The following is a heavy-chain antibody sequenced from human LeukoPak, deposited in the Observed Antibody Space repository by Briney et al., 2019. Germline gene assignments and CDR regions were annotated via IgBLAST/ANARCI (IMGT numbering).Heavy chain of an antibody. CDR2: INTNTGNP. Sequence: ASVKVSCKASGYTFTSYAMNWVRQAPGQGLEWMGWINTNTGNPTYAQGFTGRFVFSLDTSVSTAYLQISSLKAEDTAVYYCARDPSDCTNGVCYHFDYWGQGTLVTVSS. D-gene: IGHD2-8*01. V-gene: IGHV7-4-1*02. J-gene: IGHJ4*02. CDR3: ARDPSDCTNGVCYHFDY. CDR1: GYTFTSYA.